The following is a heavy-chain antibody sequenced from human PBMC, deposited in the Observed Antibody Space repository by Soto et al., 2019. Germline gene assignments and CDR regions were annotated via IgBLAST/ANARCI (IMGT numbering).Heavy chain of an antibody. Sequence: PGGSLRLSCAASGFTFSSYAMSWVRQAPGKGLEWVSAISGSGGSTYYADSVKGRFTISRDNSKNTLYLQMNSLRAEDTAVYYCAKGSSSWYGYGMDVWGQGTTGTVSS. D-gene: IGHD6-13*01. J-gene: IGHJ6*02. CDR1: GFTFSSYA. CDR3: AKGSSSWYGYGMDV. CDR2: ISGSGGST. V-gene: IGHV3-23*01.